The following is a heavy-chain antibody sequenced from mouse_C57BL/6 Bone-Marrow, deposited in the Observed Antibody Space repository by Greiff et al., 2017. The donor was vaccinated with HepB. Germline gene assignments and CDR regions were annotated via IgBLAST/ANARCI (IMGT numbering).Heavy chain of an antibody. V-gene: IGHV1-76*01. CDR2: IYPGSGNT. Sequence: VQLQQSGAELVRPGASVKLSCKASGYTFTDYYINWVKQRPGQGLEWIARIYPGSGNTYYNEKFKGKATLTAEKSSSTAYMQLSSLTSEDSAVYFCAREDWTGFAYWGQGTLVTVSA. CDR1: GYTFTDYY. J-gene: IGHJ3*01. CDR3: AREDWTGFAY. D-gene: IGHD4-1*01.